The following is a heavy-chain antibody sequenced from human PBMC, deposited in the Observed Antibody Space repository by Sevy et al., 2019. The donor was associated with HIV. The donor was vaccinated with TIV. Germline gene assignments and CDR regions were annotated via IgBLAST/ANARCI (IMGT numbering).Heavy chain of an antibody. V-gene: IGHV1-2*02. CDR3: AGEELHPKVTPGFGLVYYGMDV. D-gene: IGHD3-16*01. CDR2: INPNSGGT. J-gene: IGHJ6*02. Sequence: ASVKVSCKASGYTFTGYYMHWVRQAPGQGLEWMGWINPNSGGTNYAQKFQGRVTMTRDTSISTAYMELSRLRSDDTAVYYCAGEELHPKVTPGFGLVYYGMDVWGQGTTVTVSS. CDR1: GYTFTGYY.